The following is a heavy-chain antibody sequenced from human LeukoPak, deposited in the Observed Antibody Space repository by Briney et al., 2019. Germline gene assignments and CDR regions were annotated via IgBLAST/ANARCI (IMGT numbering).Heavy chain of an antibody. Sequence: SETLSLTCTVSGRSISSSSYYWGWIRQPPGNGLEWIGSIYYSGSTYYNPSLKSRVTISVDTSKNQFSLKLSSVTAADTAVYYCASRDITTVSFDYWGQGTLVTVSS. D-gene: IGHD4-11*01. CDR3: ASRDITTVSFDY. CDR2: IYYSGST. J-gene: IGHJ4*02. V-gene: IGHV4-39*01. CDR1: GRSISSSSYY.